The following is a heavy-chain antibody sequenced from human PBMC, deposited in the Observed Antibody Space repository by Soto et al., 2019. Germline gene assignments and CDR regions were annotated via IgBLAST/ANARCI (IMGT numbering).Heavy chain of an antibody. J-gene: IGHJ6*03. CDR1: GGSISSYY. D-gene: IGHD4-4*01. CDR2: IYYSGST. V-gene: IGHV4-59*01. Sequence: QVQLQESGPGLMKPSETLSLTCTVSGGSISSYYWSWVRQPPAKGLEWIGYIYYSGSTNYNPSLKSRVTISVDTSKNQFSLKLSSVTAADTAVYYCATGGTVKTYYYNYMAVWGKGTTVTVSS. CDR3: ATGGTVKTYYYNYMAV.